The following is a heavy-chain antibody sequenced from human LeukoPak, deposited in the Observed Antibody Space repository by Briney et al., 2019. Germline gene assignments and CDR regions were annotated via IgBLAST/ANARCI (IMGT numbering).Heavy chain of an antibody. V-gene: IGHV3-9*01. CDR3: AKDRWSGWRSQLVENWFDP. D-gene: IGHD6-13*01. CDR2: ISWNSGSI. J-gene: IGHJ5*02. Sequence: PGGSLRLSCAASGFTFDDYAMHWVRQAPGKGLEWVSGISWNSGSIGYADSVKGRFTISRDNAKNSLYLQMNSLRAEDTALYYCAKDRWSGWRSQLVENWFDPWGQGTLVTVSS. CDR1: GFTFDDYA.